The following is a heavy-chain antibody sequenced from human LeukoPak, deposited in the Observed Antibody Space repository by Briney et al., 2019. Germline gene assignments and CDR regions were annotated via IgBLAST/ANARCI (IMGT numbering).Heavy chain of an antibody. CDR3: APEPSYDVKS. CDR1: GITFTRHW. D-gene: IGHD3-16*01. Sequence: PGESLRLSCAASGITFTRHWMSWVRQAPGKGLEWVANIDEDGSEKNYLNSVKGRFTISRDNAKNSWYLQMNSLRADDTATYYCAPEPSYDVKSWGQGILVSVSS. CDR2: IDEDGSEK. V-gene: IGHV3-7*01. J-gene: IGHJ4*02.